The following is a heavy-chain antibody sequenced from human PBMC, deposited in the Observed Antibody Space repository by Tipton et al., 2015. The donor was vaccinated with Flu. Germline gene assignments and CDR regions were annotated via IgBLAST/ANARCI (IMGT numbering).Heavy chain of an antibody. CDR1: GGSFSGYY. J-gene: IGHJ4*02. CDR3: AGGVRGYDFWSGWNY. D-gene: IGHD3-3*01. V-gene: IGHV4-34*01. Sequence: TLSLTCAVYGGSFSGYYWSWIRQPPGKGLEWIAEINHSGSTNYNPSLKSRVTISVDTSKNQFSLKLSSVTAADTAVYYCAGGVRGYDFWSGWNYWGQGTLVTVSS. CDR2: INHSGST.